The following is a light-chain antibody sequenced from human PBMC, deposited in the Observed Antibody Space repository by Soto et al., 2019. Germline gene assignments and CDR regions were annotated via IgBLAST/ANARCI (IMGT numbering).Light chain of an antibody. CDR2: AAS. CDR3: QQSYSTLLT. CDR1: QSISSF. V-gene: IGKV1-39*01. Sequence: DIQMTQSPSSLSASVGDSVSITCRASQSISSFLNWYQEKPGKAPKLLIYAASSLQSGVPSRFSGSGSGTDFTLTISSLQPEDFATYYCQQSYSTLLTFGGGTKVEIK. J-gene: IGKJ4*01.